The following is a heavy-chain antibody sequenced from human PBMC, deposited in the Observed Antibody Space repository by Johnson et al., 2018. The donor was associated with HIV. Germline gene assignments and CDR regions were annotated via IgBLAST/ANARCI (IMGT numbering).Heavy chain of an antibody. CDR2: INWNGAST. V-gene: IGHV3-20*04. J-gene: IGHJ3*02. D-gene: IGHD3-3*02. CDR1: GFNFDDYG. CDR3: AKDTLLESGFDI. Sequence: VQLVESGGGVVRPGGSLRLSCAASGFNFDDYGMSWVRQAPGKGLEWVSGINWNGASTGYADSVKGRFTVSRDNANNSLYLQMNSLRAEDTALYYCAKDTLLESGFDIWGQGTMVTVSS.